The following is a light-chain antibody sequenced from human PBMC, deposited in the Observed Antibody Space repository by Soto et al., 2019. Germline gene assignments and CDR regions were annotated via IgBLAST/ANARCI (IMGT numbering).Light chain of an antibody. CDR2: DTS. CDR1: QSINIW. J-gene: IGKJ4*01. Sequence: DHQMTQSPSTLSASLGDSVTIXXRASQSINIWLAWYQQKPGKAPKLXIYDTSTLKSGAPSRFSGSGAGTEFTLTISSLQPDDFATYYCQQYENYPLTFGGGTKVDIK. V-gene: IGKV1-5*01. CDR3: QQYENYPLT.